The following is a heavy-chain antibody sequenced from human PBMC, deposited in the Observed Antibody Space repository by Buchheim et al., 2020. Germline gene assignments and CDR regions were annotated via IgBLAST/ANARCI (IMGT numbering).Heavy chain of an antibody. CDR3: ARDFGWDYGDYGAFDY. V-gene: IGHV4-39*07. J-gene: IGHJ4*02. D-gene: IGHD4-17*01. Sequence: QLQLQESGPGLVKPSETLSLTCTVSGGSIGSSSYYWGWIRQPPGKGLEWIGSIYYSGSTYYNPSLKSRVTISVDTSKNQFSLKLSSVTAADTAVYYCARDFGWDYGDYGAFDYWGQGTL. CDR1: GGSIGSSSYY. CDR2: IYYSGST.